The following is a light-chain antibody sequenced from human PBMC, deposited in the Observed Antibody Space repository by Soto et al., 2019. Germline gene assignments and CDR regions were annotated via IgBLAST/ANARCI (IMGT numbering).Light chain of an antibody. Sequence: DIVMTQSPDSLAVSLGKRATINCKSSQSLLYRSNNKNNLAWYQQKPGQPPKLLIYWASTRESGVPDRFSGSGSGTDFTLTISSLLAEDVAVYYCQQYHSSPITFGPGTKVDIK. J-gene: IGKJ3*01. CDR1: QSLLYRSNNKNN. CDR3: QQYHSSPIT. V-gene: IGKV4-1*01. CDR2: WAS.